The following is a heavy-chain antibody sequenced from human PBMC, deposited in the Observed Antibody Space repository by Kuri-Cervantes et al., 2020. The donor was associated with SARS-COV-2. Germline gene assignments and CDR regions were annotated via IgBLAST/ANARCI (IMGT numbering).Heavy chain of an antibody. CDR1: GGSISSYY. V-gene: IGHV4-4*07. J-gene: IGHJ4*02. Sequence: GSLRLSCTVSGGSISSYYWTWIRQPAGKGLEWIGRIYTSGTTNYNPSLKSRVTIALDTSKNEFSLNLSSVTAADTAVYYCARGGYSSGWYAVDWGQGTLVTVSS. CDR2: IYTSGTT. CDR3: ARGGYSSGWYAVD. D-gene: IGHD6-19*01.